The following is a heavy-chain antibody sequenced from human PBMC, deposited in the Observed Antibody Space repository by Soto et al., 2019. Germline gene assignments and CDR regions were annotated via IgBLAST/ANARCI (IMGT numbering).Heavy chain of an antibody. V-gene: IGHV3-33*01. J-gene: IGHJ4*02. CDR3: ARDKDYSNYESYFDY. Sequence: GGSLRLSCAASGFTFSSYGMHWVRQAPGKGLEWVAVIWYDGSNKYYADSVKGRFTISRDNSKNTLYLQMNSLRAEDTAVYYCARDKDYSNYESYFDYWGQGTLVTVSS. CDR2: IWYDGSNK. CDR1: GFTFSSYG. D-gene: IGHD4-4*01.